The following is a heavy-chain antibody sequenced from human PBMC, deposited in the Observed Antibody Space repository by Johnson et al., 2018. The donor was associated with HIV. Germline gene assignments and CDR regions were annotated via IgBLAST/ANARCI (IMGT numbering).Heavy chain of an antibody. V-gene: IGHV3-30-3*01. Sequence: VQLVESGGGVVQPGRSLRLSCAASGFTFSSYAMHWVRQAPGKGLEWMAVISFDGSNKYYADSVKGRFTISRDNSKNTLYLQMSNLRTEDTAVYYCARDRGSSWPYDAFDIWGQGTMVTVSS. CDR1: GFTFSSYA. D-gene: IGHD6-13*01. CDR2: ISFDGSNK. CDR3: ARDRGSSWPYDAFDI. J-gene: IGHJ3*02.